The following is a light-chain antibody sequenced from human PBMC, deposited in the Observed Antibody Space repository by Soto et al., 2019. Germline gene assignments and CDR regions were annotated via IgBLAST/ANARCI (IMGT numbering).Light chain of an antibody. V-gene: IGKV3-20*01. Sequence: EIVLTQSPGTLSLSPGERATLSCRASQSVNSRYLAWYQQKPGQAPRLLFYGASSRATGIPDRFSGSGSGTDFIFTISRLEPEDFGVYYCQQYGSSPPITFGQGTRLEIK. CDR2: GAS. J-gene: IGKJ5*01. CDR3: QQYGSSPPIT. CDR1: QSVNSRY.